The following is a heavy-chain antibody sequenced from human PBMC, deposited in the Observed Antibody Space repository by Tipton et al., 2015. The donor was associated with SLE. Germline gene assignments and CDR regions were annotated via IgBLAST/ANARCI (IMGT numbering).Heavy chain of an antibody. V-gene: IGHV1-69*05. CDR3: ARDQQLADACDI. Sequence: QSGAEVKKPGSSVKVSCKASGGTFSSYAISWVRQAPGQGLEWMGGIIPIFDTANYAQKLQGRVTMTTDTSTSTAYMELRSLRSDDTAVYYCARDQQLADACDILGQGTMVTVSS. CDR2: IIPIFDTA. J-gene: IGHJ3*02. CDR1: GGTFSSYA. D-gene: IGHD6-13*01.